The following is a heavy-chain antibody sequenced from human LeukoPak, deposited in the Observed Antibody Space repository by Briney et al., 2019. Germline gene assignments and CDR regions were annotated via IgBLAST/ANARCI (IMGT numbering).Heavy chain of an antibody. CDR1: GGSISSNSYY. CDR3: ARDTGIYPHYAFDI. CDR2: IYYDGST. D-gene: IGHD1-1*01. J-gene: IGHJ3*02. V-gene: IGHV4-39*07. Sequence: SETLSLTCTVSGGSISSNSYYWGWIRQPPGKGLEWIGNIYYDGSTYYNPSLKSRVTISVDTSKNHFSLKLSSVTAADTAVYYCARDTGIYPHYAFDIWGQGTMVTVSS.